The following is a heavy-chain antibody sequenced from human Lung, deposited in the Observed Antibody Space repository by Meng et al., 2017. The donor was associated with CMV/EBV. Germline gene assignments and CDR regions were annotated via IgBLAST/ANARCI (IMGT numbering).Heavy chain of an antibody. CDR1: AFTVSSNY. CDR3: ARGGGGGDLLYYYYGMDV. D-gene: IGHD2-21*02. J-gene: IGHJ6*02. V-gene: IGHV3-53*01. CDR2: IYSGGIT. Sequence: GESLKISCAASAFTVSSNYMSWVRQAPGKGLEWVSVIYSGGITYYAGSVKGRFTISRDNSKNTLYLQMNSLRAEDTAVYYCARGGGGGDLLYYYYGMDVWGQGTTVTFSS.